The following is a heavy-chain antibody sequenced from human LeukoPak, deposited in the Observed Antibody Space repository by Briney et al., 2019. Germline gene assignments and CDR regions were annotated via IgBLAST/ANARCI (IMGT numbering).Heavy chain of an antibody. D-gene: IGHD1-26*01. J-gene: IGHJ4*02. CDR3: ARSRSVGATKWDY. V-gene: IGHV1-46*01. Sequence: GASVKVSCKASGYTFTSYYMHWVRHAPGQGLEWVGIINPSGGSTTYAQKFQGRVTMTRDTSTSTVYMELSSLRSEDTAVYYCARSRSVGATKWDYWGQGTLVTVSS. CDR2: INPSGGST. CDR1: GYTFTSYY.